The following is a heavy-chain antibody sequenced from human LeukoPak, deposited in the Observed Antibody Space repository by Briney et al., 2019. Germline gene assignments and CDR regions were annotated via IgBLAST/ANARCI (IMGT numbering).Heavy chain of an antibody. V-gene: IGHV1-18*01. CDR1: GYTLTELS. CDR2: ISAYNGNT. J-gene: IGHJ4*02. CDR3: ARGLYYNEFDY. D-gene: IGHD1-26*01. Sequence: ASVKVSRKVSGYTLTELSMHWVRQAPGKGLEWMGWISAYNGNTNYAQKLQGRVTMTTDTSTSTAYMELRSLRSDDTAVYYCARGLYYNEFDYWGQGTLVTVSS.